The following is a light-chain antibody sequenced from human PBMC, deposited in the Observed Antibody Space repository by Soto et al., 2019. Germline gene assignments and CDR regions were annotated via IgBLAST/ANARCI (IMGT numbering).Light chain of an antibody. V-gene: IGKV1-39*01. CDR3: QKDLRPPLN. CDR2: AAY. J-gene: IGKJ3*01. CDR1: QSVDNY. Sequence: DIQMTRSPSSRAASVGGTIILTFLASQSVDNYLKWYQQKPGKAPGLMIYAAYTLQRGVTSRFSASGSGKDFTITISSLQTEDLENYYCQKDLRPPLNFGPG.